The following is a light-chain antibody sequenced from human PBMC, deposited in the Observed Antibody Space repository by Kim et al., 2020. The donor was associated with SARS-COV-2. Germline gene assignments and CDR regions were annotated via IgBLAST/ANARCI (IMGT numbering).Light chain of an antibody. J-gene: IGLJ2*01. CDR2: DVS. CDR1: SSDVVSFNF. V-gene: IGLV2-14*03. CDR3: SSYSASSTYVL. Sequence: QSITISCPATSSDVVSFNFVSWYQQHPGKAPKLIIYDVSDRPSGVSNRFSASKSCNTASLTISGLQAEDEADYYCSSYSASSTYVLFGGGTQLTVL.